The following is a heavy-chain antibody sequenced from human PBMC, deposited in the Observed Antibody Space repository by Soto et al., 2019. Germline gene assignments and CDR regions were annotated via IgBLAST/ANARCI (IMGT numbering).Heavy chain of an antibody. Sequence: PGGSLRLSCAASGFTVSSNYMSWVRQAPGKGLEWVSVIYSGGSTYYADSVKGRFTISRDNSKNTLYLQMNSLRAEDTAVYYCETGSGHTQWGAFDIWGQGTMVTVSS. J-gene: IGHJ3*02. V-gene: IGHV3-66*01. CDR1: GFTVSSNY. CDR3: ETGSGHTQWGAFDI. CDR2: IYSGGST. D-gene: IGHD3-3*01.